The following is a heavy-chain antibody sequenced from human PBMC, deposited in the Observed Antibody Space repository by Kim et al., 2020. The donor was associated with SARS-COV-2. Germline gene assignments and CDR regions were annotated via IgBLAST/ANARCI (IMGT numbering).Heavy chain of an antibody. D-gene: IGHD5-18*01. Sequence: NPSLKSRVTISVDTSKNQFSLKLSSVTAADTAVYYCARDWAVDTAMVFDYWGQGTLVTVSS. V-gene: IGHV4-59*01. J-gene: IGHJ4*02. CDR3: ARDWAVDTAMVFDY.